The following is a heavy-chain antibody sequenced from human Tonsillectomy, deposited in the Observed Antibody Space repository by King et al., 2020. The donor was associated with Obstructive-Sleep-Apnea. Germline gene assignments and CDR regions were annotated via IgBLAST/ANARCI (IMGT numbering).Heavy chain of an antibody. CDR3: AINRRITMIGGPGTAFDI. CDR2: VIPILGIA. D-gene: IGHD3-22*01. J-gene: IGHJ3*02. CDR1: GGTFSSYA. Sequence: QLVQSGAEVKKPGSSVKVSCKASGGTFSSYAISWVRQAPGQGLEGMGGVIPILGIANYEQKFQGRGTITADKSTITAYMELISLRSEDTAVYYCAINRRITMIGGPGTAFDIWGQGTMVTVSS. V-gene: IGHV1-69*09.